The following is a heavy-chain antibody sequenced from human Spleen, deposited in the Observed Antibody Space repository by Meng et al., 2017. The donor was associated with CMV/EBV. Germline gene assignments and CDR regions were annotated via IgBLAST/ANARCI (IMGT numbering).Heavy chain of an antibody. CDR1: GGSISSGGYY. CDR3: ARFVKDFWTDY. D-gene: IGHD3/OR15-3a*01. Sequence: CTVSGGSISSGGYYWSWIRQHPGRGLEWIGYIYYSGSTYYNPSLKSRVTISVDTSKNQFSLKLSSVTAADTAVYYCARFVKDFWTDYWGQGTLVTVSS. CDR2: IYYSGST. V-gene: IGHV4-31*03. J-gene: IGHJ4*02.